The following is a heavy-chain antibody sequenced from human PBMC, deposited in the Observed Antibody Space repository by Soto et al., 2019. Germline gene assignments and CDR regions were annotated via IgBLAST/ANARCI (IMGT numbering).Heavy chain of an antibody. V-gene: IGHV3-11*06. Sequence: QVQLVESGGGLVKPGGSLRLFCAASGFSFSDYYMIWIRQAPGKGLEWVSYISSSSSHTNYADSVKGRFTISRDNAKNSLYLQMDSLRAEDTAVYYCARDWNDRGAVDVWGQGTTVTVSS. J-gene: IGHJ6*02. CDR3: ARDWNDRGAVDV. CDR1: GFSFSDYY. D-gene: IGHD1-1*01. CDR2: ISSSSSHT.